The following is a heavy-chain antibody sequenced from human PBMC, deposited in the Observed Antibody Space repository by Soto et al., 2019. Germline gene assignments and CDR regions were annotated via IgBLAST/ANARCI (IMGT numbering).Heavy chain of an antibody. CDR3: ARGSQSIGTPQAD. Sequence: GGSLRLSCAASGITFSGYWMHWVRQVTGQGLVWVSRINSDGRSTGYADSVKGRFTISRDNAKNTLYLQMKSLRGDDTAVYYCARGSQSIGTPQADWGQGTLVTVSS. CDR2: INSDGRST. D-gene: IGHD3-3*02. CDR1: GITFSGYW. J-gene: IGHJ4*02. V-gene: IGHV3-74*01.